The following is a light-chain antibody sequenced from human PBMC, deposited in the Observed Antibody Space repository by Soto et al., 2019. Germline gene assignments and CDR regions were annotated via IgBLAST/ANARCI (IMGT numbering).Light chain of an antibody. J-gene: IGKJ5*01. Sequence: EIVLTQSPGTLSLSPGETATLSCRASQSVSSNNLAWYHQKPGQTPRLLIYGASSRATGIPDRFSGSGSGTDFTLTSSRLEPEDFAVYYCQQYDNSITFGPGTRLEIE. CDR3: QQYDNSIT. CDR1: QSVSSNN. CDR2: GAS. V-gene: IGKV3-20*01.